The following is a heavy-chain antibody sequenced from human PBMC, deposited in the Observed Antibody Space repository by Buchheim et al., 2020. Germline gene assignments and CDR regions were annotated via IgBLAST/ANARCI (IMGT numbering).Heavy chain of an antibody. D-gene: IGHD3-10*01. CDR1: GYTFTSYH. CDR3: ARAYGSGTYYHPDY. Sequence: QVQLVQSGAEVRKPGASVKVSCKASGYTFTSYHIHWVRQAPGQGLEWMGIINPSGGSTSYAQKFQGRVTMTRETSPTTVYMELSSLRSEDTAVYYCARAYGSGTYYHPDYWGQGTL. CDR2: INPSGGST. J-gene: IGHJ4*02. V-gene: IGHV1-46*01.